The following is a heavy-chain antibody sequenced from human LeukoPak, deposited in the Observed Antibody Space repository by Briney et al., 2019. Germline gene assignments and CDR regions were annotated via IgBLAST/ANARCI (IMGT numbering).Heavy chain of an antibody. CDR2: IYYSGST. V-gene: IGHV4-59*01. J-gene: IGHJ3*02. CDR3: ARVHCSGGSCYADAFDI. CDR1: GGSISSYY. Sequence: SETLSLTCTVSGGSISSYYWSWIRQPPGKGLEWIGYIYYSGSTNYNPSLKSRVTISVDTSKNQFSLKLRSVTAADTAVYYCARVHCSGGSCYADAFDIWGQGTMVTVSS. D-gene: IGHD2-15*01.